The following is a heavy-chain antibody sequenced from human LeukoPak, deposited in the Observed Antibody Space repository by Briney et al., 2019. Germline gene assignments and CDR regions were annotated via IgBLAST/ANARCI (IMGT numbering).Heavy chain of an antibody. D-gene: IGHD1-26*01. CDR3: SRTEDRGSYCLGY. J-gene: IGHJ4*02. Sequence: GASVKVSCKASGYTFTSYYMHWVRHAPGQGLEWMGIINPSGGSTSYAQKFQGRVTMTSDTSTSTVYMELGSVRSEDTALYYCSRTEDRGSYCLGYWGQGTLV. CDR2: INPSGGST. V-gene: IGHV1-46*01. CDR1: GYTFTSYY.